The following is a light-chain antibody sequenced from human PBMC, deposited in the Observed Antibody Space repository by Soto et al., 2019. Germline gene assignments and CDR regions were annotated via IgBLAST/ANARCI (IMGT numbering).Light chain of an antibody. CDR3: RQYNNWQWT. Sequence: LYQSPSFLSATVGDRVTISCRATEGLGRCLAWYQQKPGKAPKLLIYAASNLQSGVSSRFICRGSGKELITPTSSRQPEDFFAYYCRQYNNWQWTFGQGTKVDIK. CDR2: AAS. V-gene: IGKV1-9*01. J-gene: IGKJ1*01. CDR1: EGLGRC.